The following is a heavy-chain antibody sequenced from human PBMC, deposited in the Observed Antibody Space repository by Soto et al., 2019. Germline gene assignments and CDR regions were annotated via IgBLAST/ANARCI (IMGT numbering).Heavy chain of an antibody. J-gene: IGHJ5*02. D-gene: IGHD6-13*01. CDR2: MNPNSGNT. Sequence: QVQLVQSGAEVKKPGASVKVSCKASGYTFTSYDINWVRQATGQGLEWMGWMNPNSGNTGYAQKFKGRVTMTRNTSISTADMALSSLRSEDTAVYSCAGVPYSSSGYEDNWFDPWGEGTLVTVSS. CDR1: GYTFTSYD. V-gene: IGHV1-8*01. CDR3: AGVPYSSSGYEDNWFDP.